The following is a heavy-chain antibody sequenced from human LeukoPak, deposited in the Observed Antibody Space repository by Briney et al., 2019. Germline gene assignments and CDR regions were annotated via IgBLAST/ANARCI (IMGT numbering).Heavy chain of an antibody. CDR1: GGSISSSSYY. CDR2: IYYSGST. D-gene: IGHD6-13*01. J-gene: IGHJ3*02. V-gene: IGHV4-39*07. Sequence: SETLSLTCTVSGGSISSSSYYWGWIRQPPGKGLEWIGSIYYSGSTYYNPSLKSRVTISVDTSKNQFSLKLSSVTAADTAVYYCARARYSSSWYGDASDIWGQGTMVTVSS. CDR3: ARARYSSSWYGDASDI.